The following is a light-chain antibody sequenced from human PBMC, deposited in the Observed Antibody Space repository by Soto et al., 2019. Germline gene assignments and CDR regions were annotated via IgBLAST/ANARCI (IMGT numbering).Light chain of an antibody. V-gene: IGKV3-20*01. J-gene: IGKJ1*01. CDR1: QSISHKY. CDR3: QLYSGSPWT. CDR2: GVS. Sequence: EIVLTQSPGTLSLSPGERATLSCRTSQSISHKYLAWYQQKPGQAPRLLIHGVSSRATGIPDRFSGSGSGIDFTLIINTLEPEDFAVYYCQLYSGSPWTFGQGTKVEIK.